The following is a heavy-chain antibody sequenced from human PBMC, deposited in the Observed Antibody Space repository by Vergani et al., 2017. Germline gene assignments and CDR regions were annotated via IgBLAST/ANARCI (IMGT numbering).Heavy chain of an antibody. J-gene: IGHJ6*03. CDR3: ARASVETTMRRREYYYYMDV. V-gene: IGHV4-31*03. CDR1: GGSISSGGYY. Sequence: QVQLQQWGAGLLKPSETLSLTCTVSGGSISSGGYYWSWIRQHPGKGLEWIGYIYYSGNTYFNPSLKNRVSMSADTSKNQVSLKVSSVTAADTAVYYCARASVETTMRRREYYYYMDVWGEGTTVTVSS. CDR2: IYYSGNT. D-gene: IGHD5-18*01.